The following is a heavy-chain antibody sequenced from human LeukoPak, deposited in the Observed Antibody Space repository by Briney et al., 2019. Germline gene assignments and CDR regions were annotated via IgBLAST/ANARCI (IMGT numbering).Heavy chain of an antibody. Sequence: PGGSLRLSCAASGFTFSSYNMNWVRQAPGKGLEWVSYISSSGSTIYYADSVKGRFTISRDNAKNSLYLQMNSLRAEDTAVYYCARTVDTAMVTWASVWFDPWGQGTLVTVSS. CDR3: ARTVDTAMVTWASVWFDP. CDR1: GFTFSSYN. V-gene: IGHV3-48*04. J-gene: IGHJ5*02. CDR2: ISSSGSTI. D-gene: IGHD5-18*01.